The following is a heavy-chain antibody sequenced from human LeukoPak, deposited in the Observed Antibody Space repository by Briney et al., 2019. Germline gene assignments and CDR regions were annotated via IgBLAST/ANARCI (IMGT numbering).Heavy chain of an antibody. CDR3: ARGRWGQWLAFDY. Sequence: SGTLSLTCTVSGGSISSSSYYWGWLRQPPGKGLEWIGCIYYSGSTYYNPSLKSRVTISVDTSKNQFSLKLSSVTAADTAVYYCARGRWGQWLAFDYWGQGTLVTVSS. CDR1: GGSISSSSYY. V-gene: IGHV4-39*01. D-gene: IGHD6-19*01. CDR2: IYYSGST. J-gene: IGHJ4*02.